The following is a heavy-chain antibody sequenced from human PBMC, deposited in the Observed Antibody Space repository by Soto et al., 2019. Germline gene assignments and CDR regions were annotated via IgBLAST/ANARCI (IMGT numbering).Heavy chain of an antibody. Sequence: ASVKVSCKASGYTFTNYGVGWVRQAPGQGLEWVGWIGPHSENTNYAQKLQGRVTMTTDTSTTTAYMELRSLTSDDTAVYYCARTCSGANCCFIYWGQGTLVTVSS. J-gene: IGHJ4*02. V-gene: IGHV1-18*04. CDR2: IGPHSENT. CDR1: GYTFTNYG. CDR3: ARTCSGANCCFIY. D-gene: IGHD2-15*01.